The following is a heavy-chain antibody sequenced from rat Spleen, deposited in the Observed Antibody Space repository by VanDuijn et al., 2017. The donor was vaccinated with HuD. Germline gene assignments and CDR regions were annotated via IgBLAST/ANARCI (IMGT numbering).Heavy chain of an antibody. J-gene: IGHJ4*01. CDR1: GFTFDNYW. Sequence: EVQLVESGGGLVQPGTSLKLSCVASGFTFDNYWMTWIRQAPGKGLEWIASISSTGGSTYYPDSVRDRFTISRDNANNTLYLQMNSLRAEDAATYYCTRDALLDAWGQGASVTVSS. CDR2: ISSTGGST. D-gene: IGHD3-1*01. CDR3: TRDALLDA. V-gene: IGHV5-31*01.